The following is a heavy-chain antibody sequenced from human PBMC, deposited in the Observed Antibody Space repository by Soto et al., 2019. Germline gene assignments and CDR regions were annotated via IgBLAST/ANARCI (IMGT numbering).Heavy chain of an antibody. CDR2: ISSSGSTI. D-gene: IGHD2-21*02. J-gene: IGHJ6*02. Sequence: QSWGSLRLSCAASGFTFISYEINCVRHSPLKWREWVSYISSSGSTIYYADSVEGRFTISRDNAKNSLYLQMNGLRAEDTAVYYCARVRIVVVTTYPGDYYGMDVWGQGTTVTVS. CDR1: GFTFISYE. V-gene: IGHV3-48*03. CDR3: ARVRIVVVTTYPGDYYGMDV.